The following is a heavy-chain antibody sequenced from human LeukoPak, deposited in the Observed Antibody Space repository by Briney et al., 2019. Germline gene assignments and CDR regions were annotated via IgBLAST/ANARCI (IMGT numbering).Heavy chain of an antibody. CDR2: IYTSGST. CDR3: ARGASGYYQFDY. V-gene: IGHV4-4*07. CDR1: GGSISPYY. J-gene: IGHJ4*02. Sequence: VKPSETLSLTRAVSGGSISPYYWSWIRQPAGKGLEWIGRIYTSGSTNYNPSLKSRVTMSVDASKNQFSLKLSSVTAADTAVYYCARGASGYYQFDYWGQGTLVTVSS. D-gene: IGHD3-22*01.